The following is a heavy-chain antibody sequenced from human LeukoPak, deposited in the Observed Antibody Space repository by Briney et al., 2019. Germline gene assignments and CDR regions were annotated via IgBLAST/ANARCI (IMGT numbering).Heavy chain of an antibody. CDR3: ASTDSGYDYVPGY. D-gene: IGHD5-12*01. V-gene: IGHV1-2*02. CDR2: IDPNSGGT. J-gene: IGHJ4*02. CDR1: GYTFTGYY. Sequence: ASVKVSCKASGYTFTGYYMHWVRQAPGQGLEWMGWIDPNSGGTNYAQKFQGRVTMTRDTSISTAYMELSRLRSDDTAVYYCASTDSGYDYVPGYWGQGTLVTVSS.